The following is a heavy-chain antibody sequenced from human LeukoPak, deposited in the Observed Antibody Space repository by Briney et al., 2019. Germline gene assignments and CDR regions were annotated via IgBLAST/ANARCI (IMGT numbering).Heavy chain of an antibody. J-gene: IGHJ4*02. D-gene: IGHD5-12*01. V-gene: IGHV3-23*01. CDR3: ARHGSSWLIDY. CDR1: GFTFNSYA. Sequence: PGGSLRLSCAASGFTFNSYAMSWVRQAPWERLQWVSGISDSGGNTYYADSVRGRFTIPRDNSKNTLYLQMNSLRAEDTAVYYCARHGSSWLIDYWGQGTLVTVSS. CDR2: ISDSGGNT.